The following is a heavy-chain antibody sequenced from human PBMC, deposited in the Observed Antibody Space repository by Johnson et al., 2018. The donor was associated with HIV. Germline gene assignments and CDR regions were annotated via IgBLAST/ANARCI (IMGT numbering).Heavy chain of an antibody. CDR1: GFTFDDYS. CDR3: AKDMSTYYYDSSGSIGS. D-gene: IGHD3-22*01. Sequence: VQLVESVGGLVQPGRTLRLSCAASGFTFDDYSMHWVRQAPGKGLEWVSGISWNSGSIGYADSVKARFTISSDNAKNSLYLQMNSLRAEDTDLYYCAKDMSTYYYDSSGSIGSWGQGTMVTVSS. J-gene: IGHJ3*01. V-gene: IGHV3-9*01. CDR2: ISWNSGSI.